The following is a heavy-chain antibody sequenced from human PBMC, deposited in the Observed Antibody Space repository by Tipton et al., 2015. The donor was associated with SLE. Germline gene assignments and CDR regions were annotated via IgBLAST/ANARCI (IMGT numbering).Heavy chain of an antibody. CDR1: GFTVSSNY. V-gene: IGHV3-21*01. Sequence: SLRLSCAASGFTVSSNYMSWVRQAPGKGLEWVSSISSSSSYIYYADSVKGRFTISRDNAKNSLYLQMNSLRAEDTAVYYCAREAKGYYGMDVWGQGTTVTVSS. CDR3: AREAKGYYGMDV. CDR2: ISSSSSYI. J-gene: IGHJ6*02.